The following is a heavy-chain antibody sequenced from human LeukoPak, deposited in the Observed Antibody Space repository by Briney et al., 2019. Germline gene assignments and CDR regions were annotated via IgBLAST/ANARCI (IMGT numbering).Heavy chain of an antibody. CDR3: AKDHEVAVAFFDY. J-gene: IGHJ4*02. D-gene: IGHD6-19*01. Sequence: GGSLRLSCAASGFTFSSYWMNWVRQAPGKGLVWVSRIASDGSSTTYADSVKGRFTISRDNSKNTLYLQMNSLRAEDTAVYYCAKDHEVAVAFFDYWGQGTLVTVSS. V-gene: IGHV3-74*01. CDR2: IASDGSST. CDR1: GFTFSSYW.